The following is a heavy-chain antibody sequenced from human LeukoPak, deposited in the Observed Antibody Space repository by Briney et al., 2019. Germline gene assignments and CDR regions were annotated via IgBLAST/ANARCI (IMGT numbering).Heavy chain of an antibody. J-gene: IGHJ6*03. CDR1: GYSFTSYW. CDR2: IYPGDSDT. V-gene: IGHV5-51*01. Sequence: GESLKISCKGSGYSFTSYWIGWVRQMPGKGLEWMGIIYPGDSDTRYSPSFQGQVTISADKSISTAYLQWSSLKASDTAMYYCARSYYYDSSGYYYPPSYYYYMDVWGKGTTVTVSS. CDR3: ARSYYYDSSGYYYPPSYYYYMDV. D-gene: IGHD3-22*01.